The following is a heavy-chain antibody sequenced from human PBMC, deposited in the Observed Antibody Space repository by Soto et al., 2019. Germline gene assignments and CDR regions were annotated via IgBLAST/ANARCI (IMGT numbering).Heavy chain of an antibody. V-gene: IGHV1-69*01. CDR2: IIPIFGTA. CDR1: GGTFSSYA. J-gene: IGHJ5*02. CDR3: ARVGAAAGKLYNWFDP. Sequence: QVQLVQSGAEVKKPGSSVKVSCKASGGTFSSYAISWVRQAPGQGLEWMGGIIPIFGTANYAQKFQGRVTIIADESTSTAYMELSSLRSEDTAVYYCARVGAAAGKLYNWFDPWGQGTLVTVSS. D-gene: IGHD6-13*01.